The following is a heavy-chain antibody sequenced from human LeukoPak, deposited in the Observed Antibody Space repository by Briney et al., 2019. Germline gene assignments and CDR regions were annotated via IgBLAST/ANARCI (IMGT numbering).Heavy chain of an antibody. D-gene: IGHD3-10*01. CDR2: IYTSGST. CDR1: GGSISSYY. CDR3: ARGGPYGSGSFYFDY. J-gene: IGHJ4*02. Sequence: MTSETLSLTCTVSGGSISSYYWSWIRQPAGKGLEWIGRIYTSGSTNYNPSLKSRVTISVDTSKNQFSLKLSSVTAADTAVYYCARGGPYGSGSFYFDYWGQGTLVTVSS. V-gene: IGHV4-4*07.